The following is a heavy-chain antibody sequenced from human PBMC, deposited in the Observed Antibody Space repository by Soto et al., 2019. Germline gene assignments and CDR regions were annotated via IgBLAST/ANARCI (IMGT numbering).Heavy chain of an antibody. CDR2: IYTSGST. D-gene: IGHD6-13*01. J-gene: IGHJ6*02. CDR1: CGSISSYY. CDR3: ARDGAGAAAGTSHYYYYYGMDV. Sequence: SETLSLTCTVSCGSISSYYWSWIRQPAGKGLEWIGRIYTSGSTNYNPSLKSRVTMSVDTSKNQFSLKLSSVTAADTAVYYCARDGAGAAAGTSHYYYYYGMDVWGQGTTVTVSS. V-gene: IGHV4-4*07.